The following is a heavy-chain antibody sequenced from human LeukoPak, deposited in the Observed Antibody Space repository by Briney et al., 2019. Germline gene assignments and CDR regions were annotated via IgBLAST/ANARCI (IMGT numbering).Heavy chain of an antibody. Sequence: GGSLRLSCAASGFTFDDYAMHWVRQGPGKGLEWVSLISGDGGITYYADSVKGRFTISRDNSKNSLYLQMNSLRTEETALYYCAKDIGGYSFAAEYWGQGTLVTVPS. J-gene: IGHJ4*02. CDR3: AKDIGGYSFAAEY. D-gene: IGHD5-18*01. V-gene: IGHV3-43*02. CDR1: GFTFDDYA. CDR2: ISGDGGIT.